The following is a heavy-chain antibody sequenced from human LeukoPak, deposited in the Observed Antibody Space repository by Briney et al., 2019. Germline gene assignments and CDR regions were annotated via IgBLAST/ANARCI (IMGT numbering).Heavy chain of an antibody. V-gene: IGHV3-7*01. Sequence: GGSLRLSCAASGFTVSSNYMSWVRQAPGKGLEWVANINQDGTEKYYVDSVKGRFTISRDNAKNSLYLQMNSLRAEDTAVYYCAKGDSYGDYVGDFDYWGQGTLVTVSS. CDR1: GFTVSSNY. J-gene: IGHJ4*02. CDR3: AKGDSYGDYVGDFDY. CDR2: INQDGTEK. D-gene: IGHD4-17*01.